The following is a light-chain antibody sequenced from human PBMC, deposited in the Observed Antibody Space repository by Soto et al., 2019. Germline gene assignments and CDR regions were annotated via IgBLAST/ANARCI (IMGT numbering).Light chain of an antibody. Sequence: QSVLTPPPSASGTPGPRVTIPFSGSNSNLGNKYVYWYLQLPGTAPKILIYRNNQRPSGVPVRFSGSKSGTSASLAISGLRSGDEADYYCAAWDDTLSGYVFGTGTKSPS. CDR2: RNN. V-gene: IGLV1-47*01. J-gene: IGLJ1*01. CDR1: NSNLGNKY. CDR3: AAWDDTLSGYV.